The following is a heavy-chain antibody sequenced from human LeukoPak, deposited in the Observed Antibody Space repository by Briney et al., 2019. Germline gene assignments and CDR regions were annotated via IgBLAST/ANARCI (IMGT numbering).Heavy chain of an antibody. Sequence: PGGSLRLYCAASGFTFSSYWMQWVRQAQGKGLVWVTRINSDGSSTIYADSVKGRFTISRDNAKNTLYLQMNSLRAEDTAVYYCARDRRITMVRGVSSAPDYWGQGTLVTVSS. CDR3: ARDRRITMVRGVSSAPDY. CDR2: INSDGSST. CDR1: GFTFSSYW. J-gene: IGHJ4*02. D-gene: IGHD3-10*01. V-gene: IGHV3-74*01.